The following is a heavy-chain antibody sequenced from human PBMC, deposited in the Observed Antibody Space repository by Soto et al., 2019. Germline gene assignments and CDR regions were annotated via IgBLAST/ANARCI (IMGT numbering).Heavy chain of an antibody. CDR3: ARRAVREQWLVLIDYGMDV. J-gene: IGHJ6*02. V-gene: IGHV3-21*01. Sequence: EVQLVESGGGLVKSGGSLRLSCAASGFTFRTYSMNWVRQAPGKGLEWVSTISSSSSYIYYADSVKGRFTISRDNAKNSLYLQVNSLRAEDTTVYYCARRAVREQWLVLIDYGMDVWGQGTTVTVSS. CDR2: ISSSSSYI. D-gene: IGHD6-19*01. CDR1: GFTFRTYS.